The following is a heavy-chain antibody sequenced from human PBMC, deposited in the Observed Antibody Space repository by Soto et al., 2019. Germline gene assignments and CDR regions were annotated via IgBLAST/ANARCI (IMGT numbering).Heavy chain of an antibody. CDR1: GFTFSSYA. V-gene: IGHV3-23*01. CDR3: AKDRRGRYHLYYFDY. J-gene: IGHJ4*02. Sequence: GWSLRLSCAASGFTFSSYAMSWVRQAPGKGLEWVSAISGSGGSTYYADSVKGRFTISRDNSKNTLYLQMDSLRAEDTAVYYCAKDRRGRYHLYYFDYWGQGTLVTVSS. D-gene: IGHD1-26*01. CDR2: ISGSGGST.